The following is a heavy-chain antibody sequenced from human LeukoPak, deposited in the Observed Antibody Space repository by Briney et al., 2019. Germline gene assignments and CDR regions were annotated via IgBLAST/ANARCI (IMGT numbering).Heavy chain of an antibody. V-gene: IGHV3-66*01. CDR3: ARTESYNSAAYNPT. D-gene: IGHD2/OR15-2a*01. CDR1: GYSFTNYA. J-gene: IGHJ5*02. Sequence: GESLKISCKGSGYSFTNYAISWVRQAPGKVLEWVSNIYNDGRTYYRDSVKGRFTISRDDSENTLYLQMNNLRAEDTAVYYCARTESYNSAAYNPTWGQGTLVTVSS. CDR2: IYNDGRT.